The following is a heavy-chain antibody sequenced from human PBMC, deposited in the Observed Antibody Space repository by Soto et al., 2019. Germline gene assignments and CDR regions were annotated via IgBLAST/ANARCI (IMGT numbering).Heavy chain of an antibody. CDR2: IYYSGST. Sequence: SETLSLTCTVSGGSISSYYWSWIRQPPGKGLEWIGYIYYSGSTNYNPSLKSRVTISVDTSKNQFSLKLSSVTATDTAVYYCARDQGPSIVGAPTDYWGQGTLVTVSS. CDR3: ARDQGPSIVGAPTDY. J-gene: IGHJ4*02. D-gene: IGHD1-26*01. CDR1: GGSISSYY. V-gene: IGHV4-59*01.